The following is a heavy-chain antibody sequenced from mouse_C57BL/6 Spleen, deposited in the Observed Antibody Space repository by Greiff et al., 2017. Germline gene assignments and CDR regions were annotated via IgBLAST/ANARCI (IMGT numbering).Heavy chain of an antibody. V-gene: IGHV1-52*01. Sequence: QVQLQQPGAELVRPGSSVKLSCKASGYPFTSYWMHWVKQRPIQGLEWIGNIDPSDSETHYNQKFKDKATLTVDKSSSTAYMQLSSLTSEDSAVDYCARGSGGPDYWGQGTTLTVSS. CDR3: ARGSGGPDY. CDR2: IDPSDSET. CDR1: GYPFTSYW. J-gene: IGHJ2*01. D-gene: IGHD1-1*02.